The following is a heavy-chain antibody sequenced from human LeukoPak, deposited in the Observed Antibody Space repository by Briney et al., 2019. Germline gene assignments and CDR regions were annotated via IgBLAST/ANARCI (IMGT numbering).Heavy chain of an antibody. CDR2: ISYDGSDK. D-gene: IGHD1-26*01. J-gene: IGHJ4*02. V-gene: IGHV3-30*18. Sequence: PGGSLRLSCAASGFTFSTYDMHWVRQAPGKGLEWVAIISYDGSDKYYADSVKGRFTISRDNSRNTLYLQMNSLRVEDTAVYYCAKEVGTFTLDYWGQGTLVTVSS. CDR3: AKEVGTFTLDY. CDR1: GFTFSTYD.